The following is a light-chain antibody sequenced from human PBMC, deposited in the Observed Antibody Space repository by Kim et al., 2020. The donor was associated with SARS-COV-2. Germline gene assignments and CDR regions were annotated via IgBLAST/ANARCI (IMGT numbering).Light chain of an antibody. J-gene: IGLJ2*01. CDR1: NSDIGRNN. CDR2: ENN. V-gene: IGLV1-47*01. CDR3: ATWDGSLTVLL. Sequence: GQRVTIACSGSNSDIGRNNVSWYRQLPGTAPKLLIYENNQRPSGVPDRFSGSKSGTSASLAISGLRSEDEADYYCATWDGSLTVLLFGGGTQLTVL.